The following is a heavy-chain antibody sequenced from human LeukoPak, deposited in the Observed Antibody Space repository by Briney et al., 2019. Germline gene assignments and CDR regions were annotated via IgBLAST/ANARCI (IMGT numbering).Heavy chain of an antibody. V-gene: IGHV4-59*01. CDR1: RTSITRYY. CDR3: ARDITWGMATNPPYHHYMDV. D-gene: IGHD5-24*01. CDR2: IHSSGNT. J-gene: IGHJ6*03. Sequence: SETLSLTCTVSRTSITRYYRSWVRQPPGKALEWIGCIHSSGNTNYNPSLKSRVTMSVDTSKNQFSLKMRAVTAADTAVYFCARDITWGMATNPPYHHYMDVWGKGTTVTVSS.